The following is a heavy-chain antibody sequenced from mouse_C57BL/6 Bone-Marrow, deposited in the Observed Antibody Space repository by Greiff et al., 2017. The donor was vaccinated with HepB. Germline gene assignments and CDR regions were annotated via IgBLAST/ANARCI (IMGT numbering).Heavy chain of an antibody. D-gene: IGHD3-2*02. CDR2: IWRGGST. Sequence: VQLVESGPGLVQPSQSLSITCTVSGFSLTSYGVHWVRQSPGKGLEWLGVIWRGGSTDYNAAFMSRLSITKDNSKSQVFFKMNSLQADDTAIYYCAKAQATGYAMDYWGQGTSVTVSS. V-gene: IGHV2-5*01. CDR1: GFSLTSYG. J-gene: IGHJ4*01. CDR3: AKAQATGYAMDY.